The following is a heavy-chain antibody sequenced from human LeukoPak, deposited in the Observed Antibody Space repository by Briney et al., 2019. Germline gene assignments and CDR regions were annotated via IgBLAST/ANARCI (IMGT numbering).Heavy chain of an antibody. Sequence: ASVKVSCKASGYTFTSYGISWVRQAPGQGLEWMGWINPNSGGTNYAQKFQGRVTMTRDTSISTAYMELSRLRSDDTAVYYCARGVSIAARRRDYWGQGTLVTVSS. CDR2: INPNSGGT. D-gene: IGHD6-6*01. CDR3: ARGVSIAARRRDY. V-gene: IGHV1-2*02. J-gene: IGHJ4*02. CDR1: GYTFTSYG.